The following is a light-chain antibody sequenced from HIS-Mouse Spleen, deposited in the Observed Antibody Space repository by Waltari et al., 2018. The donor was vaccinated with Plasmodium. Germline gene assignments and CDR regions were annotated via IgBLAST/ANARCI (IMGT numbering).Light chain of an antibody. Sequence: SALTQPRSVYGSPGQSVTISFTGTSSYVGGYNYLSWYQQPPGKAPKLMIYDVSKPPSGVPDRSSGSKSGNTASLTISGLQAEDEADYYCCSYAGSYTWVFGGGTKLTVL. CDR2: DVS. J-gene: IGLJ3*02. CDR1: SSYVGGYNY. CDR3: CSYAGSYTWV. V-gene: IGLV2-11*01.